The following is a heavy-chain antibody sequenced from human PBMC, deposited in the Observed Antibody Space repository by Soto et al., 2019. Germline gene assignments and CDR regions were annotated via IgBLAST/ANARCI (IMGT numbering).Heavy chain of an antibody. V-gene: IGHV1-46*01. CDR3: AGERNYDFWSGYSSYGMDV. D-gene: IGHD3-3*01. Sequence: QVQLIQSGAEVRKPGASVKVSCKASGDSFTNYYFHWVRQAPGQSLEWMGIINSSGGSPTYAQKFLGRVTMTRDTSKSTVYMELSSLKSEDTAVYYCAGERNYDFWSGYSSYGMDVWGQGTTVSVSS. CDR1: GDSFTNYY. J-gene: IGHJ6*02. CDR2: INSSGGSP.